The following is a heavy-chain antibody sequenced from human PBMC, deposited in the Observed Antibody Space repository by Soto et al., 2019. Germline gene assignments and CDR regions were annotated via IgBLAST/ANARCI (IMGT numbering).Heavy chain of an antibody. CDR1: GFSLSTSGVG. CDR3: AHRRYSYGYALEHFDY. J-gene: IGHJ4*02. D-gene: IGHD5-18*01. CDR2: LYWDDAK. Sequence: QITLKESGPTLVKPTQTLTLTCTFSGFSLSTSGVGVGWIRQPPGKALEWLALLYWDDAKRHSPSLKSRLTITNDTPKNPVVPTMTNVYPVDTAAYYCAHRRYSYGYALEHFDYWGQGPLVTVSS. V-gene: IGHV2-5*02.